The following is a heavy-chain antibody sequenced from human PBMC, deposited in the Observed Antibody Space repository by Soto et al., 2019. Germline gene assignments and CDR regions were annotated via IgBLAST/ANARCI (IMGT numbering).Heavy chain of an antibody. J-gene: IGHJ4*02. Sequence: PSETLSLTCTVSGFSVSSDYYWGWIRQPPGKVLEWIGSSYHSGRHYYNPSLKSRVTMSVDTSRNQFSLRLSSVTAADTAVYYCARDENVAVAGHYWGQRTLVTVSS. CDR2: SYHSGRH. CDR1: GFSVSSDYY. D-gene: IGHD6-19*01. CDR3: ARDENVAVAGHY. V-gene: IGHV4-38-2*02.